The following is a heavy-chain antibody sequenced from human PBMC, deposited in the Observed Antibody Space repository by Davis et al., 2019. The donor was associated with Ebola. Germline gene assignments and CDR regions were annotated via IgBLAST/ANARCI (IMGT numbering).Heavy chain of an antibody. CDR3: ARGIAYGEDYYYYYGMDV. CDR1: GYTFTSYG. CDR2: ISAYNGNT. Sequence: ASVKVSCKASGYTFTSYGISWVRQAPGQGLEWMGWISAYNGNTNYAQKLRGRVTMTTDTSTSTAYMELRSLRSDDTAVYYCARGIAYGEDYYYYYGMDVWGQGTTVTVSS. V-gene: IGHV1-18*01. J-gene: IGHJ6*02. D-gene: IGHD4-17*01.